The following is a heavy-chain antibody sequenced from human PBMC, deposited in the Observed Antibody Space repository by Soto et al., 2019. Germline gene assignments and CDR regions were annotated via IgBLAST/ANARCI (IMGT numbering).Heavy chain of an antibody. CDR1: GYTFTSYG. CDR3: ARDAAIGMNDY. V-gene: IGHV1-18*01. Sequence: GASVTVSCKASGYTFTSYGFSWVRQAPGQGLEWMGGINAYNGNTKYAQKLQGRVTMTTDTSTSTAYMDLRSLRSDDTAVYYCARDAAIGMNDYWGQGTLVTVSS. CDR2: INAYNGNT. D-gene: IGHD1-20*01. J-gene: IGHJ4*02.